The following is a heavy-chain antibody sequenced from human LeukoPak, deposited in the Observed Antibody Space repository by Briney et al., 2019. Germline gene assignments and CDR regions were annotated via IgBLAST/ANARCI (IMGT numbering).Heavy chain of an antibody. J-gene: IGHJ4*02. D-gene: IGHD6-13*01. CDR2: VKSITDGETT. Sequence: GGSLRLSCAASGFTFSKAWMSWVRQAPGKGMEWLGRVKSITDGETTDYAAPVKGRFTVSRDDSKNTLYLQMNSLKTEDTAVYYCTTDAATIAAAGTGPFWGQGTLVTVSS. CDR1: GFTFSKAW. V-gene: IGHV3-15*01. CDR3: TTDAATIAAAGTGPF.